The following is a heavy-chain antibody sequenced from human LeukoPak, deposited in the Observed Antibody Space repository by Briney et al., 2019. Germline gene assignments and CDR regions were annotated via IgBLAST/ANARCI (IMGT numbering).Heavy chain of an antibody. V-gene: IGHV4-30-4*07. D-gene: IGHD4-11*01. CDR3: ARGVDYRLDY. Sequence: PSETLSLTCAVSGGSISSGGYSWSWIRQPPGKGLEWIGYIYYSGSTYYNPFLKSRVTISVDTSKNQFSLKLSSVTAADTAVYYCARGVDYRLDYWGQGTLVTVSS. J-gene: IGHJ4*02. CDR2: IYYSGST. CDR1: GGSISSGGYS.